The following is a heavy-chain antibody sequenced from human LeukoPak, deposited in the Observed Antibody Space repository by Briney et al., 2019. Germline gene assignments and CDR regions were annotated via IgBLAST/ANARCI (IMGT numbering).Heavy chain of an antibody. Sequence: GASVKVSCKASGYTFTGYYMHWVRQAPGQGLEWMGWINPNSGGTNYAQKLQGWVTMTRDTSISTAYMELSRLRSDDTAVYYCARGRRGYSGYDFDYWGQGTLVTVSS. J-gene: IGHJ4*02. CDR2: INPNSGGT. D-gene: IGHD5-12*01. V-gene: IGHV1-2*04. CDR3: ARGRRGYSGYDFDY. CDR1: GYTFTGYY.